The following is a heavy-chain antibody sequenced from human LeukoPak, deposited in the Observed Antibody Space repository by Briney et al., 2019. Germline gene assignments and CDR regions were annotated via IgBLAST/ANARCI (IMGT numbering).Heavy chain of an antibody. CDR3: ARHEGGSSNCDY. CDR1: GGSISSRSYY. D-gene: IGHD1-26*01. J-gene: IGHJ4*02. CDR2: IYYTGSA. V-gene: IGHV4-39*01. Sequence: SETLSLTCTVSGGSISSRSYYWVWIRQPPGKGLEWIGNIYYTGSAYYNPSLKSRVTISVDTSKNQFSLKLSSVTDADTAVYYCARHEGGSSNCDYWGQGTLVTVSS.